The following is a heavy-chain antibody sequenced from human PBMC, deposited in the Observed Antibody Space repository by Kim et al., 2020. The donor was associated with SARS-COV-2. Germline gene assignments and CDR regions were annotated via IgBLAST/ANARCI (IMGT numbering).Heavy chain of an antibody. CDR2: ISAYNGNT. Sequence: ASVKVSCKASGYTFTSYGISWVRQAPGQGLEWMGWISAYNGNTNYAQKLQGRVTMTTDTSTSTAYMELRSLRSDDTAVYYCASKMEGDYYDSSGYSHAFDYWGQGTLVTVSS. J-gene: IGHJ4*02. CDR1: GYTFTSYG. V-gene: IGHV1-18*01. CDR3: ASKMEGDYYDSSGYSHAFDY. D-gene: IGHD3-22*01.